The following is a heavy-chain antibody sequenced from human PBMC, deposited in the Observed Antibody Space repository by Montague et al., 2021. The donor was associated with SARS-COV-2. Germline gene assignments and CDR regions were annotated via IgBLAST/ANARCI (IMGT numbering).Heavy chain of an antibody. J-gene: IGHJ3*02. CDR2: ISCDGSNK. Sequence: SLRLSCAASGFTFSSYAMHWVRQAPGKGLEWVAVISCDGSNKYYADSVKGRFTISRDNSKNTLYLQMNSLRAEDTAVYYCARAYSGSYYGAFDIWGQGTMVTVSS. V-gene: IGHV3-30-3*01. CDR3: ARAYSGSYYGAFDI. D-gene: IGHD1-26*01. CDR1: GFTFSSYA.